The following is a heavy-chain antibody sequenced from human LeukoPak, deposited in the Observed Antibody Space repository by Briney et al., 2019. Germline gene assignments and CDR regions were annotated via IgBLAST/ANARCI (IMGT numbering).Heavy chain of an antibody. D-gene: IGHD2-2*01. V-gene: IGHV3-30*02. CDR3: ASSVVVPAAIDY. CDR2: IWYDGSNK. Sequence: PGGSLRLSCAASGFTFSSYGMHWVRQAPGKGLEWVAFIWYDGSNKYYADSVKGRFTISRDNSKNTLYLQMNSLRAEDTAVYYCASSVVVPAAIDYWGQGTLVTVSS. CDR1: GFTFSSYG. J-gene: IGHJ4*02.